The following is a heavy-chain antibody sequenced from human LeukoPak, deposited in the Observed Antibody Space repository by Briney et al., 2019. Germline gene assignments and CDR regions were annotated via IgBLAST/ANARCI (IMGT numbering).Heavy chain of an antibody. CDR1: GDSISSSRYY. J-gene: IGHJ5*02. CDR2: IYYSGST. CDR3: ARHCGGSTCNWFDP. D-gene: IGHD2-21*01. V-gene: IGHV4-39*01. Sequence: SETLSLTCTVSGDSISSSRYYWGWIRQPPGKGLEWIGSIYYSGSTHYNPSVKSRVTISLDTSKNQFSLKLRSVTAADTAVYYCARHCGGSTCNWFDPWGQGTLVTVSS.